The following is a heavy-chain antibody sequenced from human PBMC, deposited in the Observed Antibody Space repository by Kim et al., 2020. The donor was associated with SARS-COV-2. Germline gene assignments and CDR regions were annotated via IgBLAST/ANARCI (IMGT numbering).Heavy chain of an antibody. CDR2: ISWNSGST. D-gene: IGHD3-22*01. Sequence: GGSLRLSCAASGFTFGDYAMHWVRQAPGKGLEWVSGISWNSGSTGYADSVKGRFTISRDNAKNSLYLQMDSLRAEDTALYYCAKAYYDSSGVFDYWGQGTLVTVSS. CDR3: AKAYYDSSGVFDY. V-gene: IGHV3-9*01. CDR1: GFTFGDYA. J-gene: IGHJ4*02.